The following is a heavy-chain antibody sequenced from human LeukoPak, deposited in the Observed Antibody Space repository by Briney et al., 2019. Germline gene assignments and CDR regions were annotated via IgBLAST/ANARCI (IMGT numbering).Heavy chain of an antibody. V-gene: IGHV4-59*08. CDR2: IYYTGST. CDR3: ARRHRHCSGGTCYLYDY. CDR1: GGSISSFY. D-gene: IGHD2-15*01. J-gene: IGHJ4*02. Sequence: ASETLSLTCSVSGGSISSFYWSWIRQPPGKGLESIGFIYYTGSTNYNPSLKSRVTISVDTSKNQFSLRLTSVTAADTAVYYCARRHRHCSGGTCYLYDYWGQGTLVTVSS.